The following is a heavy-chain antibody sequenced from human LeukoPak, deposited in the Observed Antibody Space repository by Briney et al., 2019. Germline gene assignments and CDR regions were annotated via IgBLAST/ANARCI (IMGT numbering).Heavy chain of an antibody. CDR3: ARAELLSLDY. D-gene: IGHD2-21*02. CDR2: ISYDGSNK. CDR1: GFTFSSYA. V-gene: IGHV3-30*04. Sequence: GGSLRLSCAASGFTFSSYAMHWVRQAPGKGLEWVAVISYDGSNKYYADSVKGRFTISRDNSKNTLYLQMNSLRAEDTAVYYCARAELLSLDYWGQGTLVTVSS. J-gene: IGHJ4*02.